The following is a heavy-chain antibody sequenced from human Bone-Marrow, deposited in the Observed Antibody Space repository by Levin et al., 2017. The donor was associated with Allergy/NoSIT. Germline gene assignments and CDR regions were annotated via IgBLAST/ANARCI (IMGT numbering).Heavy chain of an antibody. CDR2: ISYDGSNK. Sequence: PGGSLRLSCAASGFNFSTFGMHWGRQAPGKGLEWVAVISYDGSNKYYVDSVKGRFTISRDNSKNTLFLQMNSLRAEDTAVYYCAKEDYGDYVLDSWGQGTLLTV. J-gene: IGHJ4*02. CDR3: AKEDYGDYVLDS. D-gene: IGHD4-17*01. CDR1: GFNFSTFG. V-gene: IGHV3-30*18.